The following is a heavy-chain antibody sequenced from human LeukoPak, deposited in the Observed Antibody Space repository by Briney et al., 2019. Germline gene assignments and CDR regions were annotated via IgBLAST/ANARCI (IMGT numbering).Heavy chain of an antibody. CDR3: SLWFGEPRAFDF. V-gene: IGHV3-21*04. J-gene: IGHJ3*01. CDR2: ISGRSDSI. D-gene: IGHD3-10*01. Sequence: PGGSLRLSCAASGFTFSSYSMNWVRQAPGKGLEWVSSISGRSDSIYYADSGKGRFTISRDNAKISVYLQVNSLRAEDTAVYYCSLWFGEPRAFDFRGQGTMVTVFS. CDR1: GFTFSSYS.